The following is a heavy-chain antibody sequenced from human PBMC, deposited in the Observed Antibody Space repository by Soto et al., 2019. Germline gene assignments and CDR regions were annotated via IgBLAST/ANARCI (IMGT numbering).Heavy chain of an antibody. J-gene: IGHJ4*02. Sequence: GGSLRLSCAASGFVFSSYAMSWVRQAPGKGLEWVSAISGSGTTAYYADSVKGRFIFSRDNPKNTMYLQMNSLRAEDTAVYFCARDRDTYGHGFFDSWGQGALVTVSS. D-gene: IGHD5-18*01. CDR2: ISGSGTTA. CDR3: ARDRDTYGHGFFDS. V-gene: IGHV3-23*01. CDR1: GFVFSSYA.